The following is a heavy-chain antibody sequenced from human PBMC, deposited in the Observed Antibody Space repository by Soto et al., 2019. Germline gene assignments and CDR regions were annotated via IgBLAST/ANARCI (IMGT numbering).Heavy chain of an antibody. J-gene: IGHJ6*02. CDR3: ARGAAYSRSYYYRMDV. D-gene: IGHD6-13*01. CDR1: GYSFTSYW. CDR2: IDPSDSYT. V-gene: IGHV5-10-1*01. Sequence: GESLKISCKGSGYSFTSYWISWVRQMPGKGLEWMGRIDPSDSYTNYSPSFQGHVTISADKSISTAYLQWSSLKASDTAMYYCARGAAYSRSYYYRMDVWGQGTTVTVSS.